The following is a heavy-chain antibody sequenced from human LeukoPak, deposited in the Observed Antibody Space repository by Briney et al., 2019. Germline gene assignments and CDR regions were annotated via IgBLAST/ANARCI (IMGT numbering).Heavy chain of an antibody. CDR3: ARAPGPASMDV. Sequence: GGSLRLSCAASGFTFSSYSMNWVRQAPGKVREWVSSISSSSSYIYYADSVKGRFTISRDNAKNSLYLKMNSLRAEDTAVYYCARAPGPASMDVWGKGTTVTVSS. V-gene: IGHV3-21*01. CDR1: GFTFSSYS. J-gene: IGHJ6*03. CDR2: ISSSSSYI. D-gene: IGHD3-10*01.